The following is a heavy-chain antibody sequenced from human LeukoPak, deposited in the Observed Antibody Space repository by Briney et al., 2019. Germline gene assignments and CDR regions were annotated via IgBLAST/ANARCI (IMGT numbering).Heavy chain of an antibody. V-gene: IGHV3-11*04. J-gene: IGHJ5*02. Sequence: GGSLRLSCAASGFTFSDYYMSWIRQAPGKGLEWVSYISSSGSTIYYADSVKGRFTISRDNAKNSLYLQMNSLRAEDTAVYYCARVGIWGSYNWFDPWGQGTLVTVSS. CDR2: ISSSGSTI. CDR3: ARVGIWGSYNWFDP. CDR1: GFTFSDYY. D-gene: IGHD2/OR15-2a*01.